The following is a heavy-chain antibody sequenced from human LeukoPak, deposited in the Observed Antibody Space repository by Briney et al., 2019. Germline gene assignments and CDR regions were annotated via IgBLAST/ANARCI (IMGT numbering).Heavy chain of an antibody. V-gene: IGHV4-39*01. J-gene: IGHJ4*02. Sequence: SEPLSLTCTVSGGSISSSSYYWGWIRQPPGKGLEWIGSIYYSGSTYYNPSLKSRVTISVDTSKNQFSLKLSSVTAADTAVYYCARHRTYSSSWFDYWGQGTLVTVSS. CDR1: GGSISSSSYY. CDR2: IYYSGST. D-gene: IGHD6-13*01. CDR3: ARHRTYSSSWFDY.